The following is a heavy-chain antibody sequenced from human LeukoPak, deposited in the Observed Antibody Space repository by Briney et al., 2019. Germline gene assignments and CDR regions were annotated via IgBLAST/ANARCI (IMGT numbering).Heavy chain of an antibody. J-gene: IGHJ4*02. CDR2: IYYSGST. CDR3: ARDPLRYCSGGSCYPNDY. CDR1: GGSISSGDYY. V-gene: IGHV4-30-4*08. D-gene: IGHD2-15*01. Sequence: SETLSLTCTVSGGSISSGDYYWSWIRQPPGKGLEWIGYIYYSGSTYYNPSLKSRVTISVDTSKNQFSLKLSSVTAADTAVYYCARDPLRYCSGGSCYPNDYWGQGTLVTVSS.